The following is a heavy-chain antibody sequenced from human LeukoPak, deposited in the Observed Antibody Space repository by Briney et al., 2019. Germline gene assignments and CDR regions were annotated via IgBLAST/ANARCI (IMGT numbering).Heavy chain of an antibody. D-gene: IGHD5-24*01. Sequence: GGSLRLSCAASGFTLSSYAMSWVRQAPGKGLEWVSTMSGSGGSTYYADSVKGRFTISRDNSKNTLYLQMNSLRAEDTAVYYCAKDDAWLQFGSWGRGTLVTVSS. CDR1: GFTLSSYA. CDR2: MSGSGGST. CDR3: AKDDAWLQFGS. J-gene: IGHJ4*02. V-gene: IGHV3-23*01.